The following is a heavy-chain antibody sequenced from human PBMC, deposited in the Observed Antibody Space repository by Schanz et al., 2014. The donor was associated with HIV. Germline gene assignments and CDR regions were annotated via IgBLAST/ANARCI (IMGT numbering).Heavy chain of an antibody. Sequence: QVQLVQSGAEVKKPGASVRVSCEASGYTFTTYDINWVRQATGQGLEWMGWISAYNGNTNYAQKVQGRVTMTTDTSTSTAYMELRSLTSDDTAVYYCARGERTVHDAFDIWGQGTMVTVSS. J-gene: IGHJ3*02. CDR1: GYTFTTYD. CDR3: ARGERTVHDAFDI. V-gene: IGHV1-18*01. CDR2: ISAYNGNT. D-gene: IGHD4-17*01.